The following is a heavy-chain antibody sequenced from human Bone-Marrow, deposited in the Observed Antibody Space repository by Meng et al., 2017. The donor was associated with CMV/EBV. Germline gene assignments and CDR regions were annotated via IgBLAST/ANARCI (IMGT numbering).Heavy chain of an antibody. CDR2: ISYDGSNK. Sequence: GESLKISCAASGFTFSSYAMHWVRQAPGKGLEWVAVISYDGSNKYYADSVKGRFTIPRDNSKNTLYLQMNSLRAEDTAVYYCARDIGGDLLSMAARPPPPYYYYGMDVWGQGTTVTVSS. CDR1: GFTFSSYA. V-gene: IGHV3-30*04. CDR3: ARDIGGDLLSMAARPPPPYYYYGMDV. J-gene: IGHJ6*02. D-gene: IGHD6-6*01.